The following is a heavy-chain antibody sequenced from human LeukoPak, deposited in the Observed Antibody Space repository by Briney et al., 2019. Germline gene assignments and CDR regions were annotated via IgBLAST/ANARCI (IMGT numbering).Heavy chain of an antibody. D-gene: IGHD4-17*01. Sequence: GGSLRLSCAASGFTFSSYNMNWVRRAPGKGLEWVSSISSSSSYIYYADSVKGRFTISRDNAKNPLLLQMNSLRAEDTAMYYCARDLPTVTTLLPSLSYFDYWGQGTLVTVSS. CDR1: GFTFSSYN. V-gene: IGHV3-21*01. CDR3: ARDLPTVTTLLPSLSYFDY. CDR2: ISSSSSYI. J-gene: IGHJ4*02.